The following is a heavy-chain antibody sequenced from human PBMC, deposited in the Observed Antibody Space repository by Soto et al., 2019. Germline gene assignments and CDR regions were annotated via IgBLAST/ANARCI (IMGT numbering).Heavy chain of an antibody. CDR3: ARRRWELRDAFDI. D-gene: IGHD1-26*01. CDR1: GGSISSSSYY. J-gene: IGHJ3*02. CDR2: IYYSGST. Sequence: QLQLQESGPGLVKPSETLSLTCTVSGGSISSSSYYWGWIRQPPGKGLEWIGSIYYSGSTYYNPSLKSRVTISVDTSKNQFSLKLSSVTAADTAVYYCARRRWELRDAFDIWGQGTMVTVSS. V-gene: IGHV4-39*01.